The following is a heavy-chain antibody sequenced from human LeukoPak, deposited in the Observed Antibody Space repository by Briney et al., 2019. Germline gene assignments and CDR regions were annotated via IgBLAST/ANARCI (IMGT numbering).Heavy chain of an antibody. CDR2: ISAYNGNT. J-gene: IGHJ4*02. CDR3: ARDQGYYDSSGYYSPCFDY. V-gene: IGHV1-18*01. D-gene: IGHD3-22*01. Sequence: ASVKVSCKASGGTFSSYAISWVRQAPGQGLEWMGWISAYNGNTNYAQKLQGRVTMTTDTSTSTAYMELRSLRSDDTAVYYCARDQGYYDSSGYYSPCFDYWGQGTLVTVSS. CDR1: GGTFSSYA.